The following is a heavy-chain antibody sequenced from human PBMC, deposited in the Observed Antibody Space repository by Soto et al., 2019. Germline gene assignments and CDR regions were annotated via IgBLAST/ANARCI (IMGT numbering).Heavy chain of an antibody. Sequence: SETLSLTCAVYGGSFSGYYWTWIRQPPGTGLEWIGEINHSGSTNYNPSLKSRVTISVDTSKNQFSLKLNSVTAADTAVYYCARDLWGYCGTDCYPLDVWGQGTTVTVSS. CDR2: INHSGST. V-gene: IGHV4-34*01. CDR1: GGSFSGYY. CDR3: ARDLWGYCGTDCYPLDV. D-gene: IGHD2-21*02. J-gene: IGHJ6*02.